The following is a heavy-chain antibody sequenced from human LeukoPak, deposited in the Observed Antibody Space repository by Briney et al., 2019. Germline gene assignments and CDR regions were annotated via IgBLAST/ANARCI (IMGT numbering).Heavy chain of an antibody. CDR2: ISYDGSNK. CDR3: AKDPAVVWFGSHPDY. V-gene: IGHV3-30*18. D-gene: IGHD3-10*01. J-gene: IGHJ4*02. Sequence: PGGSLRLSCAASGFTFSSYGMHWVRQAPGKGLEWVAVISYDGSNKCYADSVKGRFTISRDNSKNTLYLQMNSLRAEDTAVYYCAKDPAVVWFGSHPDYWGQGTLVTVSS. CDR1: GFTFSSYG.